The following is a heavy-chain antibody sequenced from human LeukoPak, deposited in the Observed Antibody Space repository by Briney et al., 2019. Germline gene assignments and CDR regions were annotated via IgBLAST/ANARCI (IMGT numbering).Heavy chain of an antibody. CDR1: GGCISCGRYY. J-gene: IGHJ3*02. CDR3: ARSSSDARSAFDI. D-gene: IGHD6-6*01. CDR2: IYTSGCT. Sequence: PSETLSLTCSVSGGCISCGRYYWSWIRQPAGKGLEWIGRIYTSGCTDYNASLKSGVTISVVTFKNQCSLKLSSVTAADTAVYYCARSSSDARSAFDIWGQGTMVIISS. V-gene: IGHV4-61*02.